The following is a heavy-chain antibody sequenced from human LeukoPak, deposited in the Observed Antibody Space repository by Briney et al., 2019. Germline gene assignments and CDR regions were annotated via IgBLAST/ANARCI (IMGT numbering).Heavy chain of an antibody. CDR2: IYTSGST. J-gene: IGHJ4*02. V-gene: IGHV4-4*07. D-gene: IGHD6-19*01. CDR3: ARENSSGYPDY. Sequence: YYXSWIRQPAGKGLEWIGRIYTSGSTNYNPSLKRRVTISVDTSKNQFSLKLSSVTAADTAVYYCARENSSGYPDYWGQGTLVTVSS. CDR1: YY.